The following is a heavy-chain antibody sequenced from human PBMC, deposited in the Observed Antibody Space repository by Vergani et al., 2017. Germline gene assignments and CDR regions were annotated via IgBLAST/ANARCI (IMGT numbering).Heavy chain of an antibody. CDR2: ISSSSSTI. V-gene: IGHV3-48*04. CDR3: ARDSSGYCSGGSCYPNYFDY. J-gene: IGHJ4*02. Sequence: VQLVESGGGVVQPGRSLRLSCAASGFTFSSYSMNWVRQAPGKGLEWVSSISSSSSTIYYADSVKGRFTISRDNAKNSLYLQMNSLRAEDTAVYYCARDSSGYCSGGSCYPNYFDYWGQGTLVTVSS. CDR1: GFTFSSYS. D-gene: IGHD2-15*01.